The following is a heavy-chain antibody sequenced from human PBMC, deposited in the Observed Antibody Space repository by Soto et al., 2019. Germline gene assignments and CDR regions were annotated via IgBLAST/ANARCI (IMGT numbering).Heavy chain of an antibody. CDR1: GGTFSSYA. D-gene: IGHD3-10*01. CDR2: IIPIFGTA. Sequence: QVQLVQSGAEVKKPGSSVKVSCKASGGTFSSYAISWVRQAPGQGLEWMGGIIPIFGTANYAQKFQGRVTITADESTSTGYMELSSLRSEDTAVEYCARGMSMVRGVRKVVGMDVWGQGTTVTVSS. CDR3: ARGMSMVRGVRKVVGMDV. J-gene: IGHJ6*02. V-gene: IGHV1-69*01.